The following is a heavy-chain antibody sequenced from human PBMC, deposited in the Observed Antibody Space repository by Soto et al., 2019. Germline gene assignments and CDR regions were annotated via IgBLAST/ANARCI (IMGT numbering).Heavy chain of an antibody. Sequence: SEILSLTCAVSGGSISSYYWCWIRQPRGKGLEWTGSIYYTGTTYYNPSLKSRVTISVDTSKNQFSLKLSSVTAADTAVYYCARSIAVAMDFWGQGTLVPVSS. CDR3: ARSIAVAMDF. D-gene: IGHD6-19*01. CDR1: GGSISSYY. J-gene: IGHJ4*02. CDR2: IYYTGTT. V-gene: IGHV4-39*01.